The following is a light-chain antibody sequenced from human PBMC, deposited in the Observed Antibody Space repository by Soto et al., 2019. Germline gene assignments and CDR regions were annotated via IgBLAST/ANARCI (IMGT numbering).Light chain of an antibody. V-gene: IGKV3-20*01. CDR1: QSVASRN. CDR2: GTS. J-gene: IGKJ1*01. Sequence: EIVWTQSPGTLCLSPGERATLSCRSSQSVASRNLAWYQQRSGQAPRLLIYGTSSRAIHTPDRFSGSGSGTDFTLTISDLEPEDYAVYFCQQYDSIPPWTFGQGTKVDIK. CDR3: QQYDSIPPWT.